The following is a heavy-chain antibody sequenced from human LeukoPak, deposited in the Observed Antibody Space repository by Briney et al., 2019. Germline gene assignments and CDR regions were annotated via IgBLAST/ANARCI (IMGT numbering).Heavy chain of an antibody. V-gene: IGHV1-18*01. CDR1: GYTFTSYG. J-gene: IGHJ4*02. Sequence: ASVKVSCKASGYTFTSYGISWVRQAPGQGLEWMGWISPYNGNTNYAQKLQGRVTMTTDTSTSTAYMELRSLRSDDTAVYYCARQNERLVRYDYWGQGTLVTVSS. CDR3: ARQNERLVRYDY. CDR2: ISPYNGNT. D-gene: IGHD6-19*01.